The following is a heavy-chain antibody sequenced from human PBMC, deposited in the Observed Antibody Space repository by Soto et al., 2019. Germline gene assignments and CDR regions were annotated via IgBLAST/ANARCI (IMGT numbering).Heavy chain of an antibody. Sequence: TLSLTCAVYGGSFSGYYWSWIRQPPGKGLEWIGEINHSGSTNYNPSLKSRVTISVDTSKNQFSLKLSSVTAADTAVYYCARGIAAAGTLWFDHWGQGTLVTVSS. V-gene: IGHV4-34*01. D-gene: IGHD6-13*01. J-gene: IGHJ5*02. CDR3: ARGIAAAGTLWFDH. CDR1: GGSFSGYY. CDR2: INHSGST.